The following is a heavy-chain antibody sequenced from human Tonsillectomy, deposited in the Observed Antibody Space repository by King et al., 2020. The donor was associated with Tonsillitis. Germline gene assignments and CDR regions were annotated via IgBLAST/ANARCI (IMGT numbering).Heavy chain of an antibody. D-gene: IGHD3-10*01. Sequence: VQLVESGGGLVQPGGSLRLSCAASGFTFSSYAMSWVRQAPGKGPEWVSGISGSGGSTYCADSVKGRFTISRDNSKKTLYLQMNSLRAEDTAVYYCAKRAGGSGSGFDYWGQGTLVTVSS. CDR2: ISGSGGST. V-gene: IGHV3-23*04. J-gene: IGHJ4*02. CDR1: GFTFSSYA. CDR3: AKRAGGSGSGFDY.